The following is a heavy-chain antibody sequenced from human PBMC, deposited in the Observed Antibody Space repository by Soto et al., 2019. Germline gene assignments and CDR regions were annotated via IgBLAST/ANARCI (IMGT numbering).Heavy chain of an antibody. CDR1: GFTFRSYW. Sequence: LRLSCAASGFTFRSYWMSWVRQSPGKVLEWVANIKQDGSEKYYVDSVKGRFTISRDNAKNSLYLQMNSLRAEDTAVYYCAREDSGYDFLLTDYYHYYGMDFRGQGTTVIVSS. CDR2: IKQDGSEK. J-gene: IGHJ6*02. D-gene: IGHD5-12*01. V-gene: IGHV3-7*01. CDR3: AREDSGYDFLLTDYYHYYGMDF.